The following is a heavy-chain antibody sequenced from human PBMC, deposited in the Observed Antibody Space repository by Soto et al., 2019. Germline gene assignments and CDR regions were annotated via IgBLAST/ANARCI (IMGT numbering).Heavy chain of an antibody. D-gene: IGHD3-22*01. CDR1: GFTVSSNY. CDR2: IYSGGST. Sequence: EVQLVETGGGLIQPGGSLRLSCAASGFTVSSNYMSWVRQAPGKGLEWVSVIYSGGSTYYAASVKGRFTISRDNSKNTLYLQMNSLRAEDTAVYDCARFPGSSGYYYFDYWGQGTLVTVSS. CDR3: ARFPGSSGYYYFDY. V-gene: IGHV3-53*02. J-gene: IGHJ4*02.